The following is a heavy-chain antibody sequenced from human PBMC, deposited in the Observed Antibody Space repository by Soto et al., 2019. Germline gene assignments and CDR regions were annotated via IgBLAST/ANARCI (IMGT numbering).Heavy chain of an antibody. D-gene: IGHD5-18*01. CDR3: ARDRLMATAGTARHYFGLDV. Sequence: SETLSLTCAVYGGTLSGYYWSWIRQPPGKGLEWIGEIHSSGSANYNPSLKSRLTISVDTSKNQFSLNLSSVTAADTAVYYCARDRLMATAGTARHYFGLDVWGQGTTVTVSS. J-gene: IGHJ6*02. CDR1: GGTLSGYY. CDR2: IHSSGSA. V-gene: IGHV4-34*09.